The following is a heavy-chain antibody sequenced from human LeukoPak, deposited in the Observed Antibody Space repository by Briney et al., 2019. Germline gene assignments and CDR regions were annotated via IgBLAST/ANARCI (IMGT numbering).Heavy chain of an antibody. V-gene: IGHV4-59*08. Sequence: SETLSLTCTVSGRSISPYYWSWIRQPPGKALQWIGYIYYSGSNNYSPSLKSRVTISVATSQNQFSLKLSSVTAADTVVYYWARHRVEAWDFDYWGQGALVTVSS. D-gene: IGHD1-26*01. CDR2: IYYSGSN. J-gene: IGHJ4*02. CDR1: GRSISPYY. CDR3: ARHRVEAWDFDY.